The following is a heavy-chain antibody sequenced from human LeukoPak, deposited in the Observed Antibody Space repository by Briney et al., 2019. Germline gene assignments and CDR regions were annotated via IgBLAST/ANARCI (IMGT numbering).Heavy chain of an antibody. J-gene: IGHJ4*02. CDR2: ISAYNRDT. Sequence: ASVKVSCKASGYTYTNHGITWVRQAPGQGLGWMGWISAYNRDTKYAQNFQGRVTLITESSTNTAYMEPRSLRSDDTAVYYCARDPSNTSGWSPYFDYWGQGTLVTVSA. V-gene: IGHV1-18*04. CDR3: ARDPSNTSGWSPYFDY. CDR1: GYTYTNHG. D-gene: IGHD6-13*01.